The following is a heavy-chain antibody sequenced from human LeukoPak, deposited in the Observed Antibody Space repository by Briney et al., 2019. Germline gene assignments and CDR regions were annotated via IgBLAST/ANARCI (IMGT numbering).Heavy chain of an antibody. Sequence: GGSLRLSFTASGFSLGDYAMSWVRQAPGKGLEWVGFIRSKAYGGTPEYAASVEGRFTISRDDSKSIAYLQMNSLKTEDTAVYYCTRARGYSYGYIDYWGQGTLVTVSS. CDR1: GFSLGDYA. CDR2: IRSKAYGGTP. CDR3: TRARGYSYGYIDY. D-gene: IGHD5-18*01. J-gene: IGHJ4*02. V-gene: IGHV3-49*04.